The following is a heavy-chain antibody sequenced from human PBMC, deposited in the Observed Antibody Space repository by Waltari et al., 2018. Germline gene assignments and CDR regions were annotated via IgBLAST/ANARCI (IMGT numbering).Heavy chain of an antibody. V-gene: IGHV4-31*03. D-gene: IGHD3-22*01. CDR3: ARGSYYYDSSGPLEDY. CDR2: IYYSGST. Sequence: QVQLQESGPELVKPSPTLSLTFTFSCGSIRRGGYYWTWIRQHPGKGLEWIGYIYYSGSTYYNPSLKSRVTISVDTSKNQFSLKLSSVTAADTAVYYCARGSYYYDSSGPLEDYWGQGTLVTVSS. CDR1: CGSIRRGGYY. J-gene: IGHJ4*02.